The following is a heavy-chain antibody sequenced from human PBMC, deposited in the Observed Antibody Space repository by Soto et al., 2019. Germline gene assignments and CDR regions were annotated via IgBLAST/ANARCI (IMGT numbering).Heavy chain of an antibody. J-gene: IGHJ4*01. CDR3: ARALMEVPAEPLGY. V-gene: IGHV3-21*01. CDR2: IDSTSTYI. D-gene: IGHD2-2*01. Sequence: PGGSLRLSCAASGFIFNNYGVTWVRQAPGKGLEWVASIDSTSTYIYYAHSVKGRFTISRDNAQSSLFLQVDSLRVEDTGVYYCARALMEVPAEPLGYWGHGTLVTVSS. CDR1: GFIFNNYG.